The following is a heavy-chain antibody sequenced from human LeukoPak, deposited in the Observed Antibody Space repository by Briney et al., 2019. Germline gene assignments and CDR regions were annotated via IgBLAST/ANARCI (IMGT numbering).Heavy chain of an antibody. D-gene: IGHD2-2*01. Sequence: SGTLSLTCTVSGGSISSYYWSWIRQPAGKGLEWIGRIYTSGSTNYNPSLKSRVTMSVDTSKNQFSLKLSSVTAADTAVYYCARMTVVPAVDYYYYMDVWGKGTTVTVSS. J-gene: IGHJ6*03. CDR3: ARMTVVPAVDYYYYMDV. CDR2: IYTSGST. CDR1: GGSISSYY. V-gene: IGHV4-4*07.